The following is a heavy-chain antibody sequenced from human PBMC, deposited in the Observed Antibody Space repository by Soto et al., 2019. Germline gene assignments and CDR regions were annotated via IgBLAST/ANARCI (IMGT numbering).Heavy chain of an antibody. CDR1: GYTFTSYY. Sequence: ASVKVSCKASGYTFTSYYMDWVRQAPGQGLEWMGIINPSGGSTSYAQKFQGRVTMTTDTSTSTAYMELRSLRSDDTAVYYCARDAYGVYSYWGQGTLVTVSS. D-gene: IGHD4-17*01. CDR2: INPSGGST. J-gene: IGHJ4*02. CDR3: ARDAYGVYSY. V-gene: IGHV1-46*01.